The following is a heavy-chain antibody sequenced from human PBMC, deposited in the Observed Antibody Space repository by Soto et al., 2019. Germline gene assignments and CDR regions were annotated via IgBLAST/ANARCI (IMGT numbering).Heavy chain of an antibody. CDR1: VFSCYDYS. J-gene: IGHJ6*02. CDR3: AKDDGNYGSGNYGIDA. V-gene: IGHV3-43*01. D-gene: IGHD1-7*01. Sequence: VVSGIRSCSGCVFSCYDYSMEWLRQAPGKGLEWVSLISWDGGITYYADPGKGRFTISRDNSKNSLYLQMNSLRTEDTDLYYCAKDDGNYGSGNYGIDAWGQGTPVTVSS. CDR2: ISWDGGIT.